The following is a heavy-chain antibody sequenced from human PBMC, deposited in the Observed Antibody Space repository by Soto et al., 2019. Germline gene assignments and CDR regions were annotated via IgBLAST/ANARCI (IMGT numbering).Heavy chain of an antibody. V-gene: IGHV3-23*01. D-gene: IGHD6-6*01. CDR3: AKDSIPYSSSYDLDH. CDR1: GFSFSGYA. Sequence: EVQLLESGGGLVQPGGSLRLSCVASGFSFSGYAMSWVRQAPGRGLVWVSSMTATDVSIYYADSVRGRFTISRDNSKNTLYLQMSSLRAEDTARYYCAKDSIPYSSSYDLDHWGRGALVTVSS. CDR2: MTATDVSI. J-gene: IGHJ4*02.